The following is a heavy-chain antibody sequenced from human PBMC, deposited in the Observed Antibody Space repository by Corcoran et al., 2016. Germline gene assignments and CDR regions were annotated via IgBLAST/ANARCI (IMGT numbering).Heavy chain of an antibody. Sequence: QVQLVQSGAEVKKPGASVKVSCKASGYTFTSYGISWVRQAPGQGLEWMGWISTYNGNTNYAQKLQGRVTMTTDTSTSTAYMELRSLRSDDTAVYYCARGKYSSSLSYYYYYGMDVWGQGTTVTVSS. CDR2: ISTYNGNT. J-gene: IGHJ6*02. CDR1: GYTFTSYG. D-gene: IGHD6-6*01. CDR3: ARGKYSSSLSYYYYYGMDV. V-gene: IGHV1-18*01.